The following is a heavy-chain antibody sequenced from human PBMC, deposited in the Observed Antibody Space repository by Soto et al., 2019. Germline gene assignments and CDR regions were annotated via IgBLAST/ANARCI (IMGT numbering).Heavy chain of an antibody. J-gene: IGHJ6*02. V-gene: IGHV1-69*06. Sequence: QVQLVQSGAEVKKPGSSVKVSCKASGGTFSSYAISWVRQAPGQGLEWMGGIIPIFGTANYAQKFQGRATITADKSTSTAYMELSSLRSEDTAVYYCAGRPTVTTSYYYYYGMDVWGQGTTVTVSS. CDR2: IIPIFGTA. CDR3: AGRPTVTTSYYYYYGMDV. D-gene: IGHD4-17*01. CDR1: GGTFSSYA.